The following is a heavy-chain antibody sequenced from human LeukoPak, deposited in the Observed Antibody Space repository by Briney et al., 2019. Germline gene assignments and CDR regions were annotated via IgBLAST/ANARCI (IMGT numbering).Heavy chain of an antibody. CDR1: VGSISSGTFS. Sequence: SETLSLTCSVPVGSISSGTFSWGWIRQPPGKGLEWIGSLYNSGSTYYNPSLKSRVTISVDTSENHFSLRLTSVTAADKAVYYCARNPMDSSGWYTYFDYCGQGTLVTVSS. J-gene: IGHJ4*02. CDR3: ARNPMDSSGWYTYFDY. D-gene: IGHD6-19*01. V-gene: IGHV4-39*02. CDR2: LYNSGST.